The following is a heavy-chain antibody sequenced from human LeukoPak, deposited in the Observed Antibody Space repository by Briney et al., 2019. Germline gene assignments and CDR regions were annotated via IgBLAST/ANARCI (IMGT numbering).Heavy chain of an antibody. Sequence: AASVKVSCKVSGYTLTELSMHWVRQAPGKGLEWMGGFDPEDGETIYAQKFQGRVTMTEDTSTDTAYMELSSLRSEDTAVYYCAISGVGGYSGYPIYWFDPWGQGTLVTVSS. CDR1: GYTLTELS. V-gene: IGHV1-24*01. J-gene: IGHJ5*02. CDR3: AISGVGGYSGYPIYWFDP. CDR2: FDPEDGET. D-gene: IGHD5-12*01.